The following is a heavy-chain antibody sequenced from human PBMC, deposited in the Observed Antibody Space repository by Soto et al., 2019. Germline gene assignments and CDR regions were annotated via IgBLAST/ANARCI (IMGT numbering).Heavy chain of an antibody. Sequence: PGGSLRLSCAASGFTFSTYWMSWVRQAPGKGLEWVANIKQDGSEKYYVDSVKGRFTISRDNAKNSLYLQMNSLRAEDTALYYCAKEGYSRDYYYYYGMDVWGQGTTVTVSS. J-gene: IGHJ6*02. CDR1: GFTFSTYW. V-gene: IGHV3-7*03. D-gene: IGHD6-13*01. CDR3: AKEGYSRDYYYYYGMDV. CDR2: IKQDGSEK.